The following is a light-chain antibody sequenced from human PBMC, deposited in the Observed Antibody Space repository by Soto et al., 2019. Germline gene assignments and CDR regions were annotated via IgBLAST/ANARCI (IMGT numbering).Light chain of an antibody. CDR3: QQSYGTPPT. CDR1: QSISSY. J-gene: IGKJ1*01. V-gene: IGKV1-39*01. Sequence: DIQMTQSPSSLSASVGSRFTITCRASQSISSYLNWYQQKPGKAPKLLIYAASSLQSGVPSRFSGSGSGTDFNLTISSLQTEDFATYYCQQSYGTPPTFGQGTKVDIK. CDR2: AAS.